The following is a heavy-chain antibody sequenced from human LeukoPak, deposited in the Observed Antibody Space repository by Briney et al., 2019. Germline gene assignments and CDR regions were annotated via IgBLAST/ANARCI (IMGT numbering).Heavy chain of an antibody. V-gene: IGHV4-30-2*06. CDR1: GGSISSGGYS. Sequence: PSQTLSLTCAVSGGSISSGGYSWSWIRKSPGKGLEWIGYIYHSGSTYYNPSLKSRVTISVDRSKNQFSLKLSSVTAADTAVYYCARRGSGGLYYFDYWGQGTPVTVSS. CDR3: ARRGSGGLYYFDY. D-gene: IGHD3-10*01. CDR2: IYHSGST. J-gene: IGHJ4*02.